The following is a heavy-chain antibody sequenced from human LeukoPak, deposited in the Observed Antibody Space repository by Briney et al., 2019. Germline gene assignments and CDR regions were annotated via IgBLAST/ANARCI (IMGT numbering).Heavy chain of an antibody. CDR2: INPNRGGT. J-gene: IGHJ5*02. V-gene: IGHV1-2*02. CDR3: ARDPTTYYYDSSGYYSVGWFDP. CDR1: GYTFTGYY. D-gene: IGHD3-22*01. Sequence: ASVKVSCRASGYTFTGYYMHWVRQAPGQGLDWMGWINPNRGGTNYAQKFQGRVTMTRDTSISTAYMELSRLRSDDTAVYYCARDPTTYYYDSSGYYSVGWFDPWGQGTLVTVSS.